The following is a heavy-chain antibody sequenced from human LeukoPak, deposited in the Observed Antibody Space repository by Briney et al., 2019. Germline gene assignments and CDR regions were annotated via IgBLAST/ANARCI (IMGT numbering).Heavy chain of an antibody. J-gene: IGHJ4*02. Sequence: GGSLRLSCAASGFTFSSYDMSWVRQPPGKGLEWVSSFNGSGGSNYFADSVKGLFTLSRDYFKNTMCLEKHQLRAEDTAVYCWANGCEVSGKGIYKKERAYFFDYWGQGTLVTVSS. D-gene: IGHD3-10*01. V-gene: IGHV3-23*01. CDR3: ANGCEVSGKGIYKKERAYFFDY. CDR1: GFTFSSYD. CDR2: FNGSGGSN.